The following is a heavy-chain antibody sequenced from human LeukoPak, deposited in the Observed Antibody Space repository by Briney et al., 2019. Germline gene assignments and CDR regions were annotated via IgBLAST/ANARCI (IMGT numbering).Heavy chain of an antibody. CDR2: ISAYNGNT. CDR3: ARESYDSSGYYLFDY. D-gene: IGHD3-22*01. Sequence: GASVKVSCKASGYTFTSYGISWVRQAPGQGLEWMGWISAYNGNTNYAQKLQGRVTMTTDTSTSTAYMELRSLRSDDTAVYYCARESYDSSGYYLFDYWGQGTLVTVSS. CDR1: GYTFTSYG. J-gene: IGHJ4*02. V-gene: IGHV1-18*01.